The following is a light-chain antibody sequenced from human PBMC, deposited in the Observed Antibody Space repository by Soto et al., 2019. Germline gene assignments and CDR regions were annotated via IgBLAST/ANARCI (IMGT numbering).Light chain of an antibody. Sequence: QSVLTQPPSASGTPGQRVTISCSGSSSNIGSNYVYWYQQFPGTAPKLLIYRNNQRPSGVPDRFSGSKSGTSASLAISGLRSEDEADYYCAAWDDSLSAYVVFGGGPKLTVL. CDR3: AAWDDSLSAYVV. CDR1: SSNIGSNY. J-gene: IGLJ2*01. CDR2: RNN. V-gene: IGLV1-47*01.